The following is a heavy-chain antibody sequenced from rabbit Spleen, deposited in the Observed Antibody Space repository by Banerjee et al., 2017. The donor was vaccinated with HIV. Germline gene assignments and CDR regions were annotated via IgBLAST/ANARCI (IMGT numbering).Heavy chain of an antibody. V-gene: IGHV1S40*01. CDR2: IDAGSSGFT. CDR3: ARAYGGGSGYVWGL. D-gene: IGHD1-1*01. CDR1: GVSFSISSY. Sequence: QSLEESGGDLVKPGASLTLTCTASGVSFSISSYMCWVRQAPGKGLEWIACIDAGSSGFTYFATWAKGRFTISKTSSTTVTLQMTRLTAADTATYFCARAYGGGSGYVWGLWGPGTLVTVS. J-gene: IGHJ4*01.